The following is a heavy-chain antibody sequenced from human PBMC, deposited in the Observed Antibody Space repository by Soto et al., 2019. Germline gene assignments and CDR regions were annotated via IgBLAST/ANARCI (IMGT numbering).Heavy chain of an antibody. Sequence: GAQRLSCASSVFTFSSDAMSWVRQAPGKGLEWVSAISGSGGSTYYADSVKGRFTISRDNSKNTLYLQMNSLRAEDTAVYYCAKACVLRYFVWSSHTCLYGMEVWGQGTTATGSS. D-gene: IGHD3-9*01. CDR3: AKACVLRYFVWSSHTCLYGMEV. J-gene: IGHJ6*02. CDR2: ISGSGGST. V-gene: IGHV3-23*01. CDR1: VFTFSSDA.